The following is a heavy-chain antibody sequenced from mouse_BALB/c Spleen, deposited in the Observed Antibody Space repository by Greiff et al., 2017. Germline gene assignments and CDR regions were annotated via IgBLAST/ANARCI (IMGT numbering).Heavy chain of an antibody. CDR1: GFTFSDYY. J-gene: IGHJ4*01. D-gene: IGHD2-10*02. V-gene: IGHV5-4*02. CDR3: ARDEYGNYERVYAMDY. CDR2: ISDGGSYT. Sequence: DVHLVESGGGLVKPGGSLKLSCAASGFTFSDYYMYWVRQTPEKRLEWVATISDGGSYTYYPDSVKGRFTISRDNAKNNLYLQMSSLKSEDTAMYYCARDEYGNYERVYAMDYWGQGTSVTVSS.